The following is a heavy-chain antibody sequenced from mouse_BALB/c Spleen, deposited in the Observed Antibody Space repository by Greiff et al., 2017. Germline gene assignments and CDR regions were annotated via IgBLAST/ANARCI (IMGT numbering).Heavy chain of an antibody. V-gene: IGHV1-69*02. J-gene: IGHJ4*01. Sequence: VQLQQPGAELVRPGASVKLSCKASGYTFTSYWINWVKQRPGQGLEWIGNIYPSDSYTNYNQKFKDKATLTVDKSSSTAYMQLSSPTSEDSAVYYCTVTTDYWGQGTSVTVSS. CDR2: IYPSDSYT. CDR1: GYTFTSYW. CDR3: TVTTDY.